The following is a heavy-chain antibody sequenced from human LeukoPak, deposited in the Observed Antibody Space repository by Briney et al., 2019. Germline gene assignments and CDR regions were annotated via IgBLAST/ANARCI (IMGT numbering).Heavy chain of an antibody. CDR3: ARGSRGQCLVRD. CDR1: GFTFSSYS. V-gene: IGHV3-21*01. D-gene: IGHD6-19*01. CDR2: ISSSSSYI. Sequence: GGSLRLSCAASGFTFSSYSMNWVRQAPGKGLEWVSYISSSSSYIYYADSVKGRFTISRDNAQNSLYMQMNSLRADDTAVYYCARGSRGQCLVRDWGQGTLVTVSS. J-gene: IGHJ4*02.